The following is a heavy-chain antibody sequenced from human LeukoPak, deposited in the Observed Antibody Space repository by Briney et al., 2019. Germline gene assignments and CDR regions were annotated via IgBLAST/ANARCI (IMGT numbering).Heavy chain of an antibody. V-gene: IGHV3-23*01. CDR1: TFTFSSYA. D-gene: IGHD3-22*01. Sequence: PGGSLRLSCAASTFTFSSYAMSWVRQAPGKGLEWVSTISGGGGVTYYADSVKGRFTISRDNSKNTLYLQMNSLRAEDTAVYYCARRGYYDSSGYFDYWGQGTLVTVSS. J-gene: IGHJ4*02. CDR3: ARRGYYDSSGYFDY. CDR2: ISGGGGVT.